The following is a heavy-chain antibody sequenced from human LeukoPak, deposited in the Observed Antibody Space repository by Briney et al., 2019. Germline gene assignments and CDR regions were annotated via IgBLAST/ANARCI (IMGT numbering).Heavy chain of an antibody. V-gene: IGHV1-69*01. J-gene: IGHJ4*02. CDR3: ANQGDYYDSSGNSYSY. CDR2: IIPIFGTA. CDR1: GGTFSSYA. D-gene: IGHD3-22*01. Sequence: SVKVSCKASGGTFSSYAISWVRQAPGQGLEWMGGIIPIFGTANYAQKFQGRVTITADESTSTAYMELSSLRSEDTAVYYCANQGDYYDSSGNSYSYWGQGTLVTVSS.